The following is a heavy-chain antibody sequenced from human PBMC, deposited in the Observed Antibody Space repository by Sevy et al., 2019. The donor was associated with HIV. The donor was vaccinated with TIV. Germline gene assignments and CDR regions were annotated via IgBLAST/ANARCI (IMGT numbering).Heavy chain of an antibody. CDR2: ISSSGTTI. Sequence: GGYLRLSCAASGFTFSSYEMNWVRQAPGKGLQWVSYISSSGTTIYYVDSVKGRFTISRDNAKNSLYVQMNSLRAEDTAVYYRARNWAAAPGGGGFYYGMDVWGQGTTVTVSS. CDR1: GFTFSSYE. V-gene: IGHV3-48*03. CDR3: ARNWAAAPGGGGFYYGMDV. D-gene: IGHD6-13*01. J-gene: IGHJ6*02.